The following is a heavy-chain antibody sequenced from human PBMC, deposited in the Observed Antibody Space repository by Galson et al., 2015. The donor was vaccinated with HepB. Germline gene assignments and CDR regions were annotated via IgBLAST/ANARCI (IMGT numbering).Heavy chain of an antibody. D-gene: IGHD6-13*01. V-gene: IGHV1-69*13. CDR2: IIPIFGTA. CDR1: GGTFSSYA. J-gene: IGHJ4*02. Sequence: SVKVSCKASGGTFSSYAISWVRQAPGQGLEWMGGIIPIFGTANYAQKFQGRVTITADESTSTAYMELSSLRSEDTAVYYCARPPDAVAADDYFDYWGQGTLVTVSS. CDR3: ARPPDAVAADDYFDY.